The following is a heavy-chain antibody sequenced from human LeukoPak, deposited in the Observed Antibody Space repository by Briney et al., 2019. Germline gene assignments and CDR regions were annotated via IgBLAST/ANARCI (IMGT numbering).Heavy chain of an antibody. V-gene: IGHV4-4*07. D-gene: IGHD3-10*01. CDR2: IYTSGST. J-gene: IGHJ3*02. CDR1: GGSTSSYY. CDR3: ARQAYGSGSYHAFDI. Sequence: HPSETLSLTCTVSGGSTSSYYWSWIRQPAGKGLEWIGRIYTSGSTNYNPSLKSRVTMSVDTSKNQFSLKLSSVTAADTAVYYCARQAYGSGSYHAFDIWGRGTMVTVSS.